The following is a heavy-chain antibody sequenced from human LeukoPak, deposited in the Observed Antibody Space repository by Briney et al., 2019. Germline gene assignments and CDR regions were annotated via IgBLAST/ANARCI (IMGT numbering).Heavy chain of an antibody. Sequence: GGSLRLSCAASGFTFSSYAMSWVRQAPGKGLEWVSVIYSSGSTYYADSVKGRFTISRDNSKNTLYLQMNSLRAEDTAVYYCARTRLEPSYGDYFYYYYGMDVWGQGTTVTVSS. CDR1: GFTFSSYA. D-gene: IGHD4-17*01. CDR3: ARTRLEPSYGDYFYYYYGMDV. J-gene: IGHJ6*02. CDR2: IYSSGST. V-gene: IGHV3-53*01.